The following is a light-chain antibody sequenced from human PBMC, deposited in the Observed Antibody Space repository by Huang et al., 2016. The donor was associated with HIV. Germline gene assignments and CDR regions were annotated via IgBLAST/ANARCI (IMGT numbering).Light chain of an antibody. CDR1: QSVSNNY. Sequence: EIVLTQSPGTLSLSPGERAILSCRASQSVSNNYLAWYQQKPGQPPRLLIDGASSRATGISDRFSGSGSGTDFTLTISRLEPEDFAVYYCHQYGMSPRTFGQGTKLEIK. CDR2: GAS. V-gene: IGKV3-20*01. CDR3: HQYGMSPRT. J-gene: IGKJ2*01.